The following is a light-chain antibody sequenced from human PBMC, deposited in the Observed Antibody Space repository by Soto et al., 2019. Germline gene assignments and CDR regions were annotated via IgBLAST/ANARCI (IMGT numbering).Light chain of an antibody. CDR2: EVS. CDR1: SSDVGGYNY. Sequence: QSALTQPASVSGSPGQSITISCTGTSSDVGGYNYVSWYQRHPGKAPKLIIYEVSARPSGVSNRFSGSKSGDTASLTISGLQAEDEADYYCSSYGDSSTLVVFGGGTKLTVL. J-gene: IGLJ3*02. V-gene: IGLV2-14*01. CDR3: SSYGDSSTLVV.